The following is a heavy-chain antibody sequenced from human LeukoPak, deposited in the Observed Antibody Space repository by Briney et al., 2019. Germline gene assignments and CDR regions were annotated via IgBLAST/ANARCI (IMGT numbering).Heavy chain of an antibody. CDR3: AREAFGYSSGSTGGYYYYYGMDV. CDR2: IIPIFGTA. D-gene: IGHD6-19*01. J-gene: IGHJ6*02. Sequence: ASVKVSCKASGYTFTSYGISWVRQAPGQGLEWMGGIIPIFGTANYAQKFQGRVTITADESTSTAYMELSSLRSEDTAVYYCAREAFGYSSGSTGGYYYYYGMDVWGQGTTVTVSS. V-gene: IGHV1-69*13. CDR1: GYTFTSYG.